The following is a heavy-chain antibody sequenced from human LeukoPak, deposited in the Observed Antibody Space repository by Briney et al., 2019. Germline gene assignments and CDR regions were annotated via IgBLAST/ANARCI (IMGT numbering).Heavy chain of an antibody. CDR3: AGYSSGWYMTY. D-gene: IGHD6-19*01. Sequence: PGGSLRLSCAASGLTVRSNHMSWVRQAPGKGLEWVSVIYTGGSTYYADSVKGRFTISRDNSKNTFYLQMNSLRAEDTAVYYCAGYSSGWYMTYWGQGTLVTVSS. CDR2: IYTGGST. J-gene: IGHJ4*02. CDR1: GLTVRSNH. V-gene: IGHV3-66*01.